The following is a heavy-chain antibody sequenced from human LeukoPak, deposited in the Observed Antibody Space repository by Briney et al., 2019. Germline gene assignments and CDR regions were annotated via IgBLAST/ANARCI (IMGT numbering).Heavy chain of an antibody. CDR1: GGSISSYY. Sequence: SETLSLTCTVSGGSISSYYWSWIRQPPGKGLEWIAYIYYSGSTNYNPSLKSRVTISVDTSKNQFSLNLSSVTAADTAVYYCARDRVYCSGGSCYLDAFDIWGQGTMVTVSS. J-gene: IGHJ3*02. V-gene: IGHV4-59*01. D-gene: IGHD2-15*01. CDR3: ARDRVYCSGGSCYLDAFDI. CDR2: IYYSGST.